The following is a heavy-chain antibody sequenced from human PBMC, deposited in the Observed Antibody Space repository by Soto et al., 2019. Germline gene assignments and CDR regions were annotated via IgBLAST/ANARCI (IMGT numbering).Heavy chain of an antibody. D-gene: IGHD3-3*02. CDR2: ISHSGST. CDR1: GDSINSSHW. CDR3: ATRHFLSRRWTDRRLDY. Sequence: QVQLQESGPGLVKPSGTLSLTCAVSGDSINSSHWWNWVRQPPEKGLEWIGQISHSGSTNYNPSLTSRVTIPVDKAKNLFSLTLTSVTAADTVVYYFATRHFLSRRWTDRRLDYWGQGTLVSVSS. J-gene: IGHJ4*02. V-gene: IGHV4-4*02.